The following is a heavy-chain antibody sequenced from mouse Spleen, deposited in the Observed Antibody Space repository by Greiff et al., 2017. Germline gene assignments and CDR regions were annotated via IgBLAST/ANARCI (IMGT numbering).Heavy chain of an antibody. V-gene: IGHV1-72*01. CDR2: IDPNSGGT. D-gene: IGHD2-14*01. CDR3: ARGRYRYDGAWFAY. J-gene: IGHJ3*01. CDR1: GYTFTSYW. Sequence: VQLQQPGAELVKPGASVKLSCKASGYTFTSYWMHWVKQRPGRGLEWIGRIDPNSGGTKYNEKFKSKATLTVDKPSSTAYMQLSSLTSEDSAVYDCARGRYRYDGAWFAYWGQGTLVTVSA.